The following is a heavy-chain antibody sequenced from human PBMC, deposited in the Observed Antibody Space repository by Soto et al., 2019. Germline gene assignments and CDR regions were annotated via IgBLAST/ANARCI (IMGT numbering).Heavy chain of an antibody. CDR3: PTTPKGGWIQLSSGGNNWFDP. J-gene: IGHJ5*02. CDR2: IYYIGST. CDR1: GGSISSSSYY. Sequence: SETLSLTCTVSGGSISSSSYYWGWIRQPPGKGLEWIGSIYYIGSTYYNPSLKSRVTISVDTSKNQFSMKLSSVTAADTAVYYCPTTPKGGWIQLSSGGNNWFDPGGQGTMVNV. D-gene: IGHD5-18*01. V-gene: IGHV4-39*01.